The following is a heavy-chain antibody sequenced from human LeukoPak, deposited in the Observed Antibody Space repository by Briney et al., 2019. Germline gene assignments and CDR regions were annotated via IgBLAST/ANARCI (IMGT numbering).Heavy chain of an antibody. V-gene: IGHV1-58*01. J-gene: IGHJ6*02. CDR2: IVVGSGNT. D-gene: IGHD3-10*01. CDR3: AAPGWFGELLGYYYGMDV. CDR1: GFTFTSSA. Sequence: SVKVSCKASGFTFTSSAVQWVRQARGQRLEWIGWIVVGSGNTNYAQKFQERVTITRDMSTSTAYMELSSLRSEDTAVYYCAAPGWFGELLGYYYGMDVWGQGTAVTVSS.